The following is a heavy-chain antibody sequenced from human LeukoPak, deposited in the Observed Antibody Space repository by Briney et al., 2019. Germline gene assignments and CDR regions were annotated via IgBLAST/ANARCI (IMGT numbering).Heavy chain of an antibody. J-gene: IGHJ4*02. CDR1: GINFRGYW. V-gene: IGHV3-7*01. CDR3: ARDLGHTGYDLYDY. CDR2: MKQDGSEK. D-gene: IGHD5-12*01. Sequence: PGGSLRLSCAVPGINFRGYWMAWVRQAPGKGLEWVANMKQDGSEKYYVDSVKGRFTISRDNAKNSLYLEMNSLRVEDTAVYYCARDLGHTGYDLYDYWGQGTLVTVSS.